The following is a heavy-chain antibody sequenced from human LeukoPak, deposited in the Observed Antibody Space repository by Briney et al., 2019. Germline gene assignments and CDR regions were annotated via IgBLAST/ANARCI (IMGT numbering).Heavy chain of an antibody. CDR1: GGSFSGYY. J-gene: IGHJ6*02. D-gene: IGHD2-8*01. CDR2: INHSGST. V-gene: IGHV4-34*01. Sequence: SETLSLTCAVYGGSFSGYYWSWIRPPPGKGLEWIGEINHSGSTNYNPSLKSRVTISVDTSKNQFSLKLSSVTAADTAVYYCARGGRRYCTNGVCPRNYYYGMDVWGQGTTVTVSS. CDR3: ARGGRRYCTNGVCPRNYYYGMDV.